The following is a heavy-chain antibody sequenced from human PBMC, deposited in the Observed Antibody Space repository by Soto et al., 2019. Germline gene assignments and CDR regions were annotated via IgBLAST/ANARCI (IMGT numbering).Heavy chain of an antibody. D-gene: IGHD3-9*01. CDR3: ASPPHDWEGC. Sequence: EVQLVESGGGLVKPGGSQRLSCAASGCTFSSYSMNWVRQAPGKGLEWVSSISSSSSYIYYADSVKGRFTISRDNAKNSLYLQMNSLRAEDTAVYYCASPPHDWEGCWGQGTLVTVSS. CDR1: GCTFSSYS. V-gene: IGHV3-21*01. CDR2: ISSSSSYI. J-gene: IGHJ4*02.